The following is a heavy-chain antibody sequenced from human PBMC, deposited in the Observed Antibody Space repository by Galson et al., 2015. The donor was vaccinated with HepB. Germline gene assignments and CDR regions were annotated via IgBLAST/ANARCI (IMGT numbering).Heavy chain of an antibody. Sequence: SVKVSCKASGYTFTSYGISWVRQAPGQGLEWMGWISAYNGNTNYAQKLQGRVTMTTDTSTSTAYMELRSLRSDDTAVYYCARDGGSQPWGRLHLGELSPGDPYYFDYWGQGTLVTVSS. CDR2: ISAYNGNT. D-gene: IGHD3-16*02. V-gene: IGHV1-18*01. CDR1: GYTFTSYG. J-gene: IGHJ4*02. CDR3: ARDGGSQPWGRLHLGELSPGDPYYFDY.